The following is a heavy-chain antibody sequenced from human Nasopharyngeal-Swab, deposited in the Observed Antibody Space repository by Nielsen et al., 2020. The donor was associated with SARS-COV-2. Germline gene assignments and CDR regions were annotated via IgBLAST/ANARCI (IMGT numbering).Heavy chain of an antibody. CDR2: IYPGDSDT. CDR3: ARSGLVGATFFDY. V-gene: IGHV5-51*01. D-gene: IGHD1-26*01. J-gene: IGHJ4*02. Sequence: KVSCKGSGYSFTSYWIGWVRQMPGKGLEWMGIIYPGDSDTRYSPSFQGQATISADKSVSTAYLQWSSLKASDTAMYYCARSGLVGATFFDYWGQGTLVTVSS. CDR1: GYSFTSYW.